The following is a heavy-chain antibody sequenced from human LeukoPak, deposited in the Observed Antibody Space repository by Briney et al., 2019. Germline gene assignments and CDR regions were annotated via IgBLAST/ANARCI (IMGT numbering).Heavy chain of an antibody. J-gene: IGHJ4*02. CDR2: ISWNSGSI. D-gene: IGHD6-19*01. Sequence: GGSLRLSCAASGFTFDDYAMHWVRQAPGKGLEWVSGISWNSGSIGYADSVKGRFTISRDNAKNSLYLQMNSLRAEDTALYYCAKTSPWLAYFDYWGQGTLVTVSS. CDR3: AKTSPWLAYFDY. CDR1: GFTFDDYA. V-gene: IGHV3-9*01.